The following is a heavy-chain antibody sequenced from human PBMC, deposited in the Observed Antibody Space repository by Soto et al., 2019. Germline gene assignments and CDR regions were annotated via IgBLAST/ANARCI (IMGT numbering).Heavy chain of an antibody. D-gene: IGHD2-15*01. J-gene: IGHJ6*02. V-gene: IGHV3-30-3*01. CDR1: GSTFSSYA. CDR3: ARDVGRGYCSGGSCYYYGMDV. CDR2: ISYDGSNK. Sequence: GGSLRLSCAASGSTFSSYAMHWVRQAPGKGLEWVAVISYDGSNKYYADSVKGRFTISRDNSKNTLYLQMNSLRAEDTAVYYCARDVGRGYCSGGSCYYYGMDVWGQGTTVTVSS.